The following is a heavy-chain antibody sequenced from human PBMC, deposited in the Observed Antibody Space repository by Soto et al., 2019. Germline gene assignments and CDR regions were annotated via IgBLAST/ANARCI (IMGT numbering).Heavy chain of an antibody. CDR1: GGSISISSYY. Sequence: SETLSLTCTVSGGSISISSYYWGWIRQPPGKGLEWIGSIYYSGSTYYNPSLKSRVTISVDTSKNQFSLKLSSVTAADTAVYYCARPVSYGDYYFDYWGQGTLVTVSS. D-gene: IGHD4-17*01. V-gene: IGHV4-39*01. J-gene: IGHJ4*02. CDR3: ARPVSYGDYYFDY. CDR2: IYYSGST.